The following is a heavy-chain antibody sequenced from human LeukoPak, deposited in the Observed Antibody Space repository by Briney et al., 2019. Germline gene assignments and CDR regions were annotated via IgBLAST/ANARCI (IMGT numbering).Heavy chain of an antibody. V-gene: IGHV3-74*01. CDR1: GFTFSTYW. CDR3: AREIIGGASFLDY. J-gene: IGHJ4*02. CDR2: INPDGSTT. Sequence: GGSLRLSCAASGFTFSTYWMHWVRQAPGEGQVWVSRINPDGSTTTYADSVKGRFTISRDNAKNTLYLQMNSLRAEDTAVYFCAREIIGGASFLDYWGQGTLVTVSS. D-gene: IGHD1-26*01.